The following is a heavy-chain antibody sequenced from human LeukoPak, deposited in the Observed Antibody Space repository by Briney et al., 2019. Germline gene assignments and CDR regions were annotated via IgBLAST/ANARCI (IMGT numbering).Heavy chain of an antibody. J-gene: IGHJ4*02. V-gene: IGHV3-53*01. CDR3: ARSEFGELSPDY. Sequence: GGSLRLSCTVSGFTVSSNSMSWVRQAPGKGLEWVSFIYSDNTHYSDSVKGRFTISRDNSKNTLYLQMNSLRAEDTAVYYCARSEFGELSPDYWGQGTLVTVSS. CDR2: IYSDNT. CDR1: GFTVSSNS. D-gene: IGHD3-10*01.